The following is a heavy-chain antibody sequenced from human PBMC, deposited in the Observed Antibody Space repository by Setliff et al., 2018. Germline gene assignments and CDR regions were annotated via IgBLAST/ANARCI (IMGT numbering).Heavy chain of an antibody. CDR2: INHSGST. CDR1: GESFSGHY. V-gene: IGHV4-34*01. Sequence: SETLSLTCAVYGESFSGHYWSWIRQPPGKGLEWIGKINHSGSTNYNPSLKSRVTISVDTSKNQFSLKLSSVAAADTAVYYCARGFDVCGGGACYTDGPYYFDYWGLGTLVTVSS. J-gene: IGHJ4*02. D-gene: IGHD2-21*02. CDR3: ARGFDVCGGGACYTDGPYYFDY.